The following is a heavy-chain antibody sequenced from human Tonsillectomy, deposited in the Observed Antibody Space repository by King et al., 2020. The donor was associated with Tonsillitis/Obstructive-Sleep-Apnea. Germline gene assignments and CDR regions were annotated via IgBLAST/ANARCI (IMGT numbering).Heavy chain of an antibody. CDR3: ARVNYDSSGYYDGFDY. CDR2: ISAYNGDT. CDR1: GYTFTSYG. Sequence: VQLVESGAEVKKSGASVKVYCKASGYTFTSYGISWVRQAPGQGLEWMGWISAYNGDTNYAQTLQGRVTMTTDISTSTAYMELRSLRSDDTAVYYCARVNYDSSGYYDGFDYWGQGTLVTVSS. D-gene: IGHD3-22*01. J-gene: IGHJ4*02. V-gene: IGHV1-18*01.